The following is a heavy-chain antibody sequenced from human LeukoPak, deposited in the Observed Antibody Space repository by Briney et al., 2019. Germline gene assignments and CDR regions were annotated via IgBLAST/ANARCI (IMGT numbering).Heavy chain of an antibody. CDR3: ARDIGQQREFGMDV. CDR1: GYTFTGYY. J-gene: IGHJ6*02. D-gene: IGHD6-13*01. CDR2: INPNSGGT. V-gene: IGHV1-2*06. Sequence: GASVKVSCKASGYTFTGYYVHWVRQAPGQGLEWMGRINPNSGGTNYAQKFQGRVTMTRDMSISTAYMELSRLTSDDTAVYYCARDIGQQREFGMDVWGQGTTVTDSS.